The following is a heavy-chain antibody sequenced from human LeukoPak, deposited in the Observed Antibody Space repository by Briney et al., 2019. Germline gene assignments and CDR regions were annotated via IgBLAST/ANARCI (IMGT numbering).Heavy chain of an antibody. Sequence: ASVKVSCKASGYTFTSYDINWVRQATGQGLEWMGWMNPNSGNTGYAQRFQGRVTMTRNTSISTAYMELSSLRSEDTAVYYCAIFPVGATRFNYYWGQGTLVTVSS. CDR3: AIFPVGATRFNYY. CDR2: MNPNSGNT. V-gene: IGHV1-8*01. CDR1: GYTFTSYD. D-gene: IGHD1-26*01. J-gene: IGHJ4*02.